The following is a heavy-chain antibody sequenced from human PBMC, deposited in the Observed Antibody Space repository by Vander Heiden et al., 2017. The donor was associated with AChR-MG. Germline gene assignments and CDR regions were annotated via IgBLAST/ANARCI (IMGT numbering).Heavy chain of an antibody. J-gene: IGHJ4*02. D-gene: IGHD2-15*01. V-gene: IGHV1-69*01. CDR3: ARMPYCSGGSCYFGD. Sequence: QVQLVQSGAAVKKPGSSVKVSCKASGATFSSYAISWVRQAPGQGLEWMGGIIPILGTANYAQKFQGRVTITADESTSTAYMELSSLRSEDTAVYYCARMPYCSGGSCYFGDWGQGTLVTVSS. CDR2: IIPILGTA. CDR1: GATFSSYA.